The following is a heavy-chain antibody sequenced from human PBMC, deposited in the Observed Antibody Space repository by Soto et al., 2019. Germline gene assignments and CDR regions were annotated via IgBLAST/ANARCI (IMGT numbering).Heavy chain of an antibody. D-gene: IGHD6-19*01. Sequence: LSLTCAVYGGSFSGYYWSWIRQPPGKGLEWIGEINHSGSTNYNPSLKSRVAISVDTSKNQFSLKLTSVTAADTAVYYCARDRGQWSDYWGQGTLVTVSS. CDR2: INHSGST. CDR3: ARDRGQWSDY. V-gene: IGHV4-34*01. CDR1: GGSFSGYY. J-gene: IGHJ4*02.